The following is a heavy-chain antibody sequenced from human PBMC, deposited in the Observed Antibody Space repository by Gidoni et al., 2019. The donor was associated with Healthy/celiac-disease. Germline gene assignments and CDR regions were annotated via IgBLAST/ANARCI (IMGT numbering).Heavy chain of an antibody. D-gene: IGHD4-17*01. CDR1: GVTFSSYA. Sequence: EVQLLESGGGLVQPGGALRISCAASGVTFSSYAKSWVRQAPGKGLEGVSAISGSGGSTYYADSVKGRFTISRDNSKNTLYLQMNSLRAEDTAVYYCATPPAHPGVTIKYYYYYYGMDVWGQGTTVTVSS. J-gene: IGHJ6*02. V-gene: IGHV3-23*01. CDR2: ISGSGGST. CDR3: ATPPAHPGVTIKYYYYYYGMDV.